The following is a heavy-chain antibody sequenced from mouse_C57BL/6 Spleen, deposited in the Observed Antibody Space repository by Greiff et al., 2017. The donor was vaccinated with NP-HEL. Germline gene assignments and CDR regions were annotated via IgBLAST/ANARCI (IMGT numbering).Heavy chain of an antibody. CDR2: IHPNSGST. CDR3: ATYYSNSHWYFDV. Sequence: QVQLKQPGAELVKPGASVKLSCKASGYTFTSYWVHWVKQRPGQGLEWIGMIHPNSGSTNYNEKFKSKATLTVDKSSSTAYMQLSSLTSEDSAVYYCATYYSNSHWYFDVWGTGTTVTVSS. CDR1: GYTFTSYW. D-gene: IGHD2-5*01. V-gene: IGHV1-64*01. J-gene: IGHJ1*03.